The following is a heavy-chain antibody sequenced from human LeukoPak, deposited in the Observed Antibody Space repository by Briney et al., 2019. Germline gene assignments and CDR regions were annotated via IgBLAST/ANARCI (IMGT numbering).Heavy chain of an antibody. CDR3: ARGVTMVRGVPPNWFDP. D-gene: IGHD3-10*01. Sequence: SETLSLTCTVSGGSISSGSYYWSWIRQPPGKGLEWIGYIYYSGNTYYNPSLKSRITISVDTSKNQFSLKLSSVTAADTAVYYCARGVTMVRGVPPNWFDPWGQGTLVTVSS. CDR1: GGSISSGSYY. CDR2: IYYSGNT. V-gene: IGHV4-30-4*08. J-gene: IGHJ5*02.